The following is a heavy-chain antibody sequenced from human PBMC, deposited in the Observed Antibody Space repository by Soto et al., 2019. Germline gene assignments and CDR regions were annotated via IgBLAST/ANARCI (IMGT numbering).Heavy chain of an antibody. D-gene: IGHD3-3*01. CDR3: ARLSRFLEWPLAYYYYYGMDV. Sequence: SETLSLTCTVSGGSISSSSYYWGWIRQPPGKGLEWIGSIYYSGSAYYNPSLKSRVTISVDTSKNQFSLKLSSVTAADTAVYYCARLSRFLEWPLAYYYYYGMDVWGQGTTVT. V-gene: IGHV4-39*01. CDR1: GGSISSSSYY. CDR2: IYYSGSA. J-gene: IGHJ6*01.